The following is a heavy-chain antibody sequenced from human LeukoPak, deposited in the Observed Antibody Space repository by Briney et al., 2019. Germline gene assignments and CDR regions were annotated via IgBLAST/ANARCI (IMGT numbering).Heavy chain of an antibody. J-gene: IGHJ4*02. D-gene: IGHD5-18*01. V-gene: IGHV4-59*11. CDR3: TTIKRGDIFGYFDF. CDR2: GFDSGRT. Sequence: SETLSLTCTLSGGSMTTHHWNWIRQTPGKGLEWIGYGFDSGRTKVNPSLRSRVTLSADTSKNQLSLRLSSVTAADTAMYYCTTIKRGDIFGYFDFWGQGILVTVSS. CDR1: GGSMTTHH.